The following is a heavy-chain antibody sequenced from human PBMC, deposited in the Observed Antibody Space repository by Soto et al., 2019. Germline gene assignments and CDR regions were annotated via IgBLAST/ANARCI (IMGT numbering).Heavy chain of an antibody. J-gene: IGHJ4*01. D-gene: IGHD5-18*01. CDR2: VIPIFDKT. CDR3: ATMLQLWSDFVV. Sequence: QVQLVQSGAEVKKPGSSVKVSCKASGGTFGSFALSWVRQAPGQGLEWVGGVIPIFDKTNYAQKFQGRVTLTADDSTSTAYMELSSLTNEDTAVYYCATMLQLWSDFVVWGQGTLVTVSS. V-gene: IGHV1-69*01. CDR1: GGTFGSFA.